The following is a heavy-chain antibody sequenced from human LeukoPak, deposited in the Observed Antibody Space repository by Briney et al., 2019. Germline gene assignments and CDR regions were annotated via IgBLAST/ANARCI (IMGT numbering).Heavy chain of an antibody. J-gene: IGHJ5*02. D-gene: IGHD2-2*01. Sequence: PGGSLRLSCAASGFTFSTYSMNWVRQAPGKGLEWVSSITSSSTYIYYADSVKGLFAISRDNAKNSLYLQMNSLRAEDTAVYYCARDSSIQSLDPWGQGTLVTVSS. CDR1: GFTFSTYS. CDR3: ARDSSIQSLDP. V-gene: IGHV3-21*01. CDR2: ITSSSTYI.